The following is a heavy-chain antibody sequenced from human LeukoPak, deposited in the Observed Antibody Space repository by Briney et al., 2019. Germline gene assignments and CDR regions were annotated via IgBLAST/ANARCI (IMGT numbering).Heavy chain of an antibody. CDR2: ISSSSSYI. Sequence: GGSLRLSCAASGFTFSSYTMNWVRQAPGKGLEWVSSISSSSSYIYYADSVKGRFTISRDNAKNSLYLQMNSPRAEDTAVYYCANEGAYTSSSPTGYWGQGTLVTVSS. V-gene: IGHV3-21*01. CDR1: GFTFSSYT. J-gene: IGHJ4*02. D-gene: IGHD6-6*01. CDR3: ANEGAYTSSSPTGY.